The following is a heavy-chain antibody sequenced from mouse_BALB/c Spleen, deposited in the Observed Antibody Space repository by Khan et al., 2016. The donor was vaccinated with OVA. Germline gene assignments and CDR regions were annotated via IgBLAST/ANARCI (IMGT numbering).Heavy chain of an antibody. CDR2: INTYTGEP. CDR3: ARSQGNYLFTY. CDR1: GYTFTDYG. J-gene: IGHJ3*01. V-gene: IGHV9-3-1*01. Sequence: QIQLVQSGPELKKPGETVKISCKASGYTFTDYGMNWVKQAPGKGLKWMGWINTYTGEPTSADDVKGRFAFSLETSASTASLQIINLKNEDTATYFCARSQGNYLFTYWGQGTLVTVSA. D-gene: IGHD2-1*01.